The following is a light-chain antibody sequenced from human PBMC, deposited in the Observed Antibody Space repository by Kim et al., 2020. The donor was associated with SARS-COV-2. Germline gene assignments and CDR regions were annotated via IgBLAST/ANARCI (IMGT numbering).Light chain of an antibody. Sequence: QSVLTQPPSVSAAPGQKVTISCSGSSSNIGNNYVSWYQQLPGTAPKLLIYDNHKRPSGIPDRFSGSKSGTSATLGITGLQTGDEADYYCGTWDSSLSAPVFGGGTQVTVL. J-gene: IGLJ2*01. V-gene: IGLV1-51*01. CDR2: DNH. CDR1: SSNIGNNY. CDR3: GTWDSSLSAPV.